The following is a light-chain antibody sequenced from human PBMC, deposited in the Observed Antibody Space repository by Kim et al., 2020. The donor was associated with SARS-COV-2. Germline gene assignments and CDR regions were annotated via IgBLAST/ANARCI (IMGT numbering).Light chain of an antibody. CDR1: SSDVGGYNY. J-gene: IGLJ2*01. V-gene: IGLV2-11*01. CDR2: DVS. Sequence: QSALTQPRSVSGSPGQSVTISCTGTSSDVGGYNYVSWYQQHPGKAPKLMIYDVSKRPSGVPDRFSGSKSGNTASLTISGLQAEDEADYYCCSYAGSYTLVFGGGTPADRP. CDR3: CSYAGSYTLV.